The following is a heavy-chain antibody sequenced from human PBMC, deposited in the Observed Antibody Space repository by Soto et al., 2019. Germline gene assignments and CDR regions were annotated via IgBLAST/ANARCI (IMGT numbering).Heavy chain of an antibody. CDR2: ISSSSSTI. D-gene: IGHD4-17*01. CDR3: AREGPTGGYYYYYMDV. CDR1: GFTFSSYS. Sequence: GGSLRLSCAASGFTFSSYSMNWVRQAPGKGLEWVSYISSSSSTIYYADSVKGRFTISRDNAKNSLYLQMNSLRAEDTAVYYCAREGPTGGYYYYYMDVWGKGTTVTVSS. V-gene: IGHV3-48*01. J-gene: IGHJ6*03.